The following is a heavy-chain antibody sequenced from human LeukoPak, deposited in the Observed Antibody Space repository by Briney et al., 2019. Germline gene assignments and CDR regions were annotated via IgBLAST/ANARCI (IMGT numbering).Heavy chain of an antibody. CDR1: GGSISSYY. J-gene: IGHJ6*02. CDR3: EREIVGAPDYYGMDV. Sequence: SETLSLTCTVSGGSISSYYWSWIRQPAGKGLEWIGRIYTSGSTNYNPSLKSRVTMSVDTSKNQFSLKLSSVTAADTAVYYCEREIVGAPDYYGMDVWGQGTTVTVSS. V-gene: IGHV4-4*07. CDR2: IYTSGST. D-gene: IGHD1-26*01.